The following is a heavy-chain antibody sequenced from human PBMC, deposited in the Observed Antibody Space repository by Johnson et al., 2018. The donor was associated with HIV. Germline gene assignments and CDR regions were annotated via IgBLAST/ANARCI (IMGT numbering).Heavy chain of an antibody. CDR2: ITGSGVST. V-gene: IGHV3-23*04. J-gene: IGHJ3*02. CDR3: ARGAYTYGSSGEVGYDSCDM. CDR1: GFTFSNSA. D-gene: IGHD3-22*01. Sequence: VQLVESGGGLVQPGGSLRLSCAASGFTFSNSAMTWVRQGPGKGLQWVSLITGSGVSTHYLDSVKGRFIISRDNSKNTLYLQMNSLRVEDTAVYYCARGAYTYGSSGEVGYDSCDMWGRGTMVTVSP.